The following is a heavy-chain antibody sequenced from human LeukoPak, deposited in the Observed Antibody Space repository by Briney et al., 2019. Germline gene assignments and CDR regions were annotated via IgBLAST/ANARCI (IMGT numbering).Heavy chain of an antibody. D-gene: IGHD6-13*01. Sequence: SETLSLTCTVSGGSIRSYWSWIRQPAGKGLEWIGRIYGSGSTDYNPSLKSRVTMSIDTSKNQFSLKLSSVTAADTAVYYCARVSVVAAAAANWFDPWGQGTLVTVSS. CDR2: IYGSGST. V-gene: IGHV4-4*07. CDR1: GGSIRSY. J-gene: IGHJ5*02. CDR3: ARVSVVAAAAANWFDP.